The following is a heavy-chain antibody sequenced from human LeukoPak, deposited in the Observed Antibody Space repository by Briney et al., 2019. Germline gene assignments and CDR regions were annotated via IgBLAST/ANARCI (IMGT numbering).Heavy chain of an antibody. CDR2: ISYDGSNK. CDR1: GFTFSSYA. J-gene: IGHJ4*02. V-gene: IGHV3-30-3*01. Sequence: GGSLRLSCAASGFTFSSYAMHWVRQAPGKGLEWMAVISYDGSNKYYADSVKGRFTISRDNSKNTLYLQMNSLRAEDTAVYYCARFDYGDYEYYFDYWGQGTLVTVSS. D-gene: IGHD4-17*01. CDR3: ARFDYGDYEYYFDY.